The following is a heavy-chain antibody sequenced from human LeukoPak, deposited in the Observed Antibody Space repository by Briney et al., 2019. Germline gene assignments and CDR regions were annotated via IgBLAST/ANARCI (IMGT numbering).Heavy chain of an antibody. J-gene: IGHJ3*02. CDR3: ARGRYCSADICSGGDAFDI. V-gene: IGHV4-4*07. D-gene: IGHD2-15*01. Sequence: PSETLSLTCSVSGGSISTNYWSWLRQPAGKGLEWIGRIYNTGNTNYSPSLERRVTMSVDTSKNQFSLKLSSVTAADTAVYYCARGRYCSADICSGGDAFDIWGQGTMVSVSS. CDR2: IYNTGNT. CDR1: GGSISTNY.